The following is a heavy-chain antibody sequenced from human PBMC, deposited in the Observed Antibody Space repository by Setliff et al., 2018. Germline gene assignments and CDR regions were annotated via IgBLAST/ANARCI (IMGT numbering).Heavy chain of an antibody. CDR2: VYYSGST. D-gene: IGHD3-3*01. J-gene: IGHJ4*02. V-gene: IGHV4-39*07. Sequence: SETLSRTCTVSGGSISSSSYYWGWIRQPPGKGLEWIGSVYYSGSTYYTPSLKSRVTISVDTSKNPFSLKLSSLTAADTAVYYCARRETYYNFCSGYYAYWGQGTLVTVSS. CDR3: ARRETYYNFCSGYYAY. CDR1: GGSISSSSYY.